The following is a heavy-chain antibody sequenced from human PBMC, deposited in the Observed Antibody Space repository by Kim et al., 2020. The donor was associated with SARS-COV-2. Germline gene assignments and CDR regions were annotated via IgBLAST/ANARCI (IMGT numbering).Heavy chain of an antibody. D-gene: IGHD3-10*01. V-gene: IGHV1-3*01. CDR3: ARSLITMVQGAFDI. J-gene: IGHJ3*02. Sequence: SQKFQGRVTITRDTSASTAYMELSSLRSEDTAVYYCARSLITMVQGAFDIWGQGTMVTVSS.